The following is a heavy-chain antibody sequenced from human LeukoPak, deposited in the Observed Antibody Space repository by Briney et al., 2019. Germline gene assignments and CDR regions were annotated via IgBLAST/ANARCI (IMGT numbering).Heavy chain of an antibody. J-gene: IGHJ4*02. D-gene: IGHD3-10*01. CDR1: GGSTSSSSYY. CDR3: ARGVVTMVRGVMYYFDY. CDR2: IYYSGST. Sequence: SETLSLTCTVSGGSTSSSSYYWGWIRQPPGKGLEWIGSIYYSGSTYYNPSLKSRVTISVDTSKNQFSLKLSSVTAADTAVYYCARGVVTMVRGVMYYFDYWGQGTLVTVSS. V-gene: IGHV4-39*07.